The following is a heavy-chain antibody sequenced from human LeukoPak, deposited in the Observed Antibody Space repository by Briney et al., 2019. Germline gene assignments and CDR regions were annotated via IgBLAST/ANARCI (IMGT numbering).Heavy chain of an antibody. CDR2: INPNSGGT. CDR1: GYTFTGYY. J-gene: IGHJ3*02. Sequence: WASVKVSCKASGYTFTGYYMHWVRQAPGQGLEWMGWINPNSGGTNYAQKFQGRVTMTRDTSISTAYMELRSLISDDTAVYYCARAGAGGSFDIWGQGTMVTVPS. V-gene: IGHV1-2*02. D-gene: IGHD2-15*01. CDR3: ARAGAGGSFDI.